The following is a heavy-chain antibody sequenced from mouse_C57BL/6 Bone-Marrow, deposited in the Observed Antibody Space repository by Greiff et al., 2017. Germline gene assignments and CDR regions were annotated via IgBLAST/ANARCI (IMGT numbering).Heavy chain of an antibody. V-gene: IGHV5-12*01. CDR3: ARHEGWLVMDY. D-gene: IGHD2-3*01. J-gene: IGHJ4*01. CDR2: ISNGGGST. CDR1: GFTFSDYY. Sequence: DVKLVESGGGLVQPGGSLKLSCAASGFTFSDYYMYWVRQTPEKRLEWVAYISNGGGSTYYPDTVKGRFTISRDNAKNTLYLQMSRLKSEDTAMYYCARHEGWLVMDYWGQGTSVTVSS.